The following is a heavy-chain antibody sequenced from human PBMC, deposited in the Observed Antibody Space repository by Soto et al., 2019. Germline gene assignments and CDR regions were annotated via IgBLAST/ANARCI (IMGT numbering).Heavy chain of an antibody. D-gene: IGHD6-19*01. J-gene: IGHJ4*02. Sequence: QVQLQQWGAGLLKASETLSLTCVVSGGSFSGYFWTWIRQSPGRGLEWIGEISHSGSRNYNPAFQSRVIISVDSSKNHVSLKLSSVTAADSATYFCARGLAYDRPITVAEPFDAWGQGTLVTCSS. CDR2: ISHSGSR. CDR1: GGSFSGYF. V-gene: IGHV4-34*02. CDR3: ARGLAYDRPITVAEPFDA.